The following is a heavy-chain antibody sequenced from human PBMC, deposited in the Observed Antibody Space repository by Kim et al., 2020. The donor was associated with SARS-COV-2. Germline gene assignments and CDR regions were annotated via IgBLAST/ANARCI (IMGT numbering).Heavy chain of an antibody. V-gene: IGHV3-23*01. CDR1: GFTFASYA. J-gene: IGHJ5*02. D-gene: IGHD5-12*01. CDR3: AKITYGGSPVP. Sequence: GGSLRLSCGASGFTFASYAMMWVRQAPGTGLEWVSSINHSGGTYYADSVKGRFTISRDNSKNTVYLQMDSLKAEDTAIYFCAKITYGGSPVPWGQGALVT. CDR2: INHSGGT.